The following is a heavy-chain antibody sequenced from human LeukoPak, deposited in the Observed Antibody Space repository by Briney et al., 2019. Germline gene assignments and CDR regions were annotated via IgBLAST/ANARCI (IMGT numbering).Heavy chain of an antibody. D-gene: IGHD1-26*01. CDR1: GFNFANHA. J-gene: IGHJ1*01. Sequence: GGSLRLSCAASGFNFANHAMSWVRQTPGKGLEWVSAISGGGDITYYADSVTGRFTISRDNSKDTLFLQMNSLKTEDTAVYYCTTARGSDLQYFQHWGQGTLVTVSS. CDR3: TTARGSDLQYFQH. CDR2: ISGGGDIT. V-gene: IGHV3-23*01.